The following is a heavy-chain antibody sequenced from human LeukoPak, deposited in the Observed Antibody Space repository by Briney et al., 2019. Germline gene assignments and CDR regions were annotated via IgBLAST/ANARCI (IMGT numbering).Heavy chain of an antibody. CDR3: ARDPTTEYSSYDY. V-gene: IGHV4-30-2*01. CDR1: GGSISSGGYY. D-gene: IGHD6-6*01. J-gene: IGHJ4*02. Sequence: PSETLSLTCTVSGGSISSGGYYWSWIRQPPGKGLEWIGYIYHSGSTYYNPSLKSRVTISVDRSKNQFSLKLSSVTAADTAVYYCARDPTTEYSSYDYWGQGTLVTVSS. CDR2: IYHSGST.